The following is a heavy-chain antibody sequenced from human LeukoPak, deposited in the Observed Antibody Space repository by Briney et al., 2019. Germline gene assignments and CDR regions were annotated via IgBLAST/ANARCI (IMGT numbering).Heavy chain of an antibody. CDR1: GYTFTSYG. J-gene: IGHJ4*02. Sequence: ASVKVSCKASGYTFTSYGISWVRQAPGQGLEWMGWISAYNGNTNYAQKLQGRVTMTTDTSTSTAYMELRSLRPDDTAVYYCARSFRAWTTVVTPGDYWGQGTLVTVSS. V-gene: IGHV1-18*01. CDR3: ARSFRAWTTVVTPGDY. CDR2: ISAYNGNT. D-gene: IGHD4-23*01.